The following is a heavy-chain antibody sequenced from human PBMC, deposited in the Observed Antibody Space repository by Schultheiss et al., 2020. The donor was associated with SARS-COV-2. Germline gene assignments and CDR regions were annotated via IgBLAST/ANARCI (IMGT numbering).Heavy chain of an antibody. CDR2: INSDGSST. CDR3: ARGVRYNYYGLDV. Sequence: GGSLRLSCAASGFTFSSYAMSWVRQAPGKGLVWVSRINSDGSSTSYADSVKGRFTVSRDNAQNTVYLQMSSLRGEDTGVYYCARGVRYNYYGLDVWGQGTTVTVSS. CDR1: GFTFSSYA. J-gene: IGHJ6*02. V-gene: IGHV3-74*01. D-gene: IGHD3-22*01.